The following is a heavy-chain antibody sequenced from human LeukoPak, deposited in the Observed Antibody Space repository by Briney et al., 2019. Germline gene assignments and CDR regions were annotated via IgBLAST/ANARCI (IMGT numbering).Heavy chain of an antibody. D-gene: IGHD3/OR15-3a*01. V-gene: IGHV1-69*05. CDR1: GGTFSSYA. CDR2: IIPIFGTA. J-gene: IGHJ6*03. Sequence: SVKVSCKASGGTFSSYAISWVRQAPGQGLEWMGGIIPIFGTANYARKFQGRVTITTDESTSTAYMELSSLRSEDTAVYYCARGPHTAGLVYYYYYYMDVWGKGTTVTVSS. CDR3: ARGPHTAGLVYYYYYYMDV.